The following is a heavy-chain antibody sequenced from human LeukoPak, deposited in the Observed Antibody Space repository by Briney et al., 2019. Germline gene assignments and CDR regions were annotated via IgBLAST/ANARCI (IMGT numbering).Heavy chain of an antibody. V-gene: IGHV3-23*01. D-gene: IGHD1-26*01. CDR3: ANSGSYSIY. CDR1: GLTFRSYG. CDR2: ITSSGTT. Sequence: GGSLRLSCAASGLTFRSYGMGWVRQAPGKGLEWVSSITSSGTTNYADSVKDRFVISRDNSKDTLFLQMNSLRVEDTAVYYCANSGSYSIYWGQGILVTVSS. J-gene: IGHJ4*02.